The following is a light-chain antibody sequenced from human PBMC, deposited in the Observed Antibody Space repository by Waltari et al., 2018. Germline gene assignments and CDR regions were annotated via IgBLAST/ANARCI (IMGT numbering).Light chain of an antibody. J-gene: IGKJ2*01. CDR2: EAS. CDR1: QSIPTN. V-gene: IGKV3-15*01. CDR3: QQYNDYYS. Sequence: IVMTQSPATLSVSPGEGATLSCRASQSIPTNLAWYQQKPGQGPRLLISEASTRVAGVPARFSARGSGTEFTLTISSLQSEDFAVYYCQQYNDYYSFGQGTRLEIK.